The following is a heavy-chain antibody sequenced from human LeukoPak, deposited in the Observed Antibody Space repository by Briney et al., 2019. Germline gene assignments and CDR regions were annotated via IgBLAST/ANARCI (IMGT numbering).Heavy chain of an antibody. CDR1: GFRFSSYA. Sequence: GGSLRLSCGASGFRFSSYAMSWVRQAPGKGLEWVSAISGSGGSTYYADSVKGRFTISRDNSKNTLYLQMNSLRAEDTAVYYCARGGTIRFDYWGQGTLVSVSS. D-gene: IGHD3-3*01. CDR3: ARGGTIRFDY. CDR2: ISGSGGST. J-gene: IGHJ4*02. V-gene: IGHV3-23*01.